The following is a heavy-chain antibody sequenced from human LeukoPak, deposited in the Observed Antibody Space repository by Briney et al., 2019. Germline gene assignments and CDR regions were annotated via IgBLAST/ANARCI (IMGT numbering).Heavy chain of an antibody. CDR2: IIPIFGTA. CDR1: GGTFSSYA. Sequence: ASVKVSCKASGGTFSSYAISWVRQAPGQGLEWMGGIIPIFGTANYAQKFQGRVTITTDESTSTAYMELSSLRSEDTAVYYCARSGDIVVVPAAIGAFDIWGQGTMVAVSS. J-gene: IGHJ3*02. D-gene: IGHD2-2*02. CDR3: ARSGDIVVVPAAIGAFDI. V-gene: IGHV1-69*05.